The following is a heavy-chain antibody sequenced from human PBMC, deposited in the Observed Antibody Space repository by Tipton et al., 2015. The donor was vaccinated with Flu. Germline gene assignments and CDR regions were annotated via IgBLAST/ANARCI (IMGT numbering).Heavy chain of an antibody. CDR3: ARGTDCSSTTCYQGRDAFDI. V-gene: IGHV3-21*01. Sequence: SLRLSCAASDFTFSGYIMNWVRQAPGKGLEWVSSISRSSTYIYYADSVKGRFTIARDNAKNSLYLQMNSLRAEDTAVYYCARGTDCSSTTCYQGRDAFDIWGQGTMVTVSS. D-gene: IGHD2-2*01. CDR1: DFTFSGYI. J-gene: IGHJ3*02. CDR2: ISRSSTYI.